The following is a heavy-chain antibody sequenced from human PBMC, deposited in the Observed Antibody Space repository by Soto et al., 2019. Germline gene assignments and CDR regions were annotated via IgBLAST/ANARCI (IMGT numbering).Heavy chain of an antibody. J-gene: IGHJ4*02. CDR3: ARYYDCDHPTLCYFDY. CDR1: GGSISSSSYY. V-gene: IGHV4-39*07. Sequence: PSETLSLTCTVSGGSISSSSYYWGWIRQPPGKGLEWIGSIYYSGSTYYNPSLKSRVTISVDTSKNQFSLKLSSVTAADTAVYYCARYYDCDHPTLCYFDYWGQGTLVTVSS. D-gene: IGHD3-22*01. CDR2: IYYSGST.